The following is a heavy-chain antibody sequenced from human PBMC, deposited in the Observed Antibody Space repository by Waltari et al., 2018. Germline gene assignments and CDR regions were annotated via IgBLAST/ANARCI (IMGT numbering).Heavy chain of an antibody. CDR3: ARDSGREGGYFDY. Sequence: QVQLVESGGGVVQPGRSLRLSCAASGFTFSSYAMHWVRQAPGKGLEWVAFISYDGSNKYYADSVKGRFTISRDNSKNTLYLQMNSLRAEDTAVYYCARDSGREGGYFDYWGQGTLVTVSS. J-gene: IGHJ4*02. V-gene: IGHV3-30-3*01. D-gene: IGHD3-16*01. CDR2: ISYDGSNK. CDR1: GFTFSSYA.